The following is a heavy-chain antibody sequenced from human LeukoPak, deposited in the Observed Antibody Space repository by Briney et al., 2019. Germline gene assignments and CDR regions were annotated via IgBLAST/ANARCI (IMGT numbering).Heavy chain of an antibody. V-gene: IGHV4-34*01. D-gene: IGHD5-12*01. CDR1: GGSFSGYY. CDR2: INHFGST. CDR3: ARLGGYSGYDHYYYYMDV. Sequence: SETLSLTCAVYGGSFSGYYRSWIRQPPGKGLEWIGEINHFGSTNYNPSLKSRVTISVDKSKNQFSLKLSSVTAADTAVYYCARLGGYSGYDHYYYYMDVWGKGTTVTVSS. J-gene: IGHJ6*03.